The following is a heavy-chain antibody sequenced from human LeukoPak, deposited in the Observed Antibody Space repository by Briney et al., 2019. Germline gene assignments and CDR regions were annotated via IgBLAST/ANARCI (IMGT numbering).Heavy chain of an antibody. CDR1: GDSVSSNSAA. CDR3: AREYSSNWDFDY. J-gene: IGHJ4*02. Sequence: PSQTLSLTCAISGDSVSSNSAAWNWIRQSPSRGLEWLGRTYYRSKWYDDYAVSVKSRITFNPDTSKNQFSLRLSSVTAEDTAVYYCAREYSSNWDFDYWGQGTLVTVSS. D-gene: IGHD6-13*01. CDR2: TYYRSKWYD. V-gene: IGHV6-1*01.